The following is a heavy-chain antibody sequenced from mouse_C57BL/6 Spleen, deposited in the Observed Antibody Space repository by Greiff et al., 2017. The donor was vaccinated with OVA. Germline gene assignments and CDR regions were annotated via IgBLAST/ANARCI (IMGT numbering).Heavy chain of an antibody. J-gene: IGHJ2*01. Sequence: QVQLQQSGPELVKPGASVKISCKASGYAFSSSWMNWVKQRPGKGLEWIGRIYPGDGDTNYNGKFKGKATLTADKSSSTAYMQLSSLTSEDSAVYFCARSRTVVRDFDYWGQGTTLTVSS. V-gene: IGHV1-82*01. D-gene: IGHD1-1*01. CDR2: IYPGDGDT. CDR1: GYAFSSSW. CDR3: ARSRTVVRDFDY.